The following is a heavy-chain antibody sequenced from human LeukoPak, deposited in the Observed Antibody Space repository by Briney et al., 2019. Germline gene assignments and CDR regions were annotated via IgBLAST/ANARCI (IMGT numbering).Heavy chain of an antibody. CDR3: AKDIYGDYVGYFDL. Sequence: PGGSLRLSCAASGFTFDDYTMHWVRQAPGKGLEWVSLISWDGGSTYYADSVKGRFTISRDNSKNSLYLQINSLRTEDTALYYCAKDIYGDYVGYFDLWGRGTLVTVSS. CDR2: ISWDGGST. D-gene: IGHD4-17*01. V-gene: IGHV3-43*01. J-gene: IGHJ2*01. CDR1: GFTFDDYT.